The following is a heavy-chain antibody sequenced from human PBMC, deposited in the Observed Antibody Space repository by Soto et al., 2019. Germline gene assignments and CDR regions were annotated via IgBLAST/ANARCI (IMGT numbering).Heavy chain of an antibody. J-gene: IGHJ6*03. CDR3: ARGDYYYMDV. V-gene: IGHV4-31*03. CDR1: GGSISSGGYY. CDR2: IYYSGST. Sequence: SDTLSLTCTVSGGSISSGGYYWSWIRQHPGKGLEWIGYIYYSGSTYYNPSLKSRVTISVDTSKNQFSLKLSSVTAADTAVYYCARGDYYYMDVWGKGTTVTVSS.